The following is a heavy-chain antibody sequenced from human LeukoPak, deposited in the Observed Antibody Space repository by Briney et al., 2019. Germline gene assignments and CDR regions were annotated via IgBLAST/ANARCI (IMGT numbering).Heavy chain of an antibody. CDR3: AELGITMIGGV. V-gene: IGHV3-74*01. Sequence: GGSLRLSCAASGFTFRSYWMHWVRQAPGKGLVWVSRINTDGSNTNYADSVKGRFTISRDNAKNSLYLQMNSLRAEDTAVYYCAELGITMIGGVWGKGTTVTISS. CDR2: INTDGSNT. CDR1: GFTFRSYW. D-gene: IGHD3-10*02. J-gene: IGHJ6*04.